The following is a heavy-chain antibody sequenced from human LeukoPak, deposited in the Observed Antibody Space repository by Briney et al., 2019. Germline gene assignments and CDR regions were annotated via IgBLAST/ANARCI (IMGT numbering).Heavy chain of an antibody. CDR1: GGSISSYY. CDR3: ARQPYDYGDYEDYYYGMDV. J-gene: IGHJ6*02. CDR2: IYYSGST. Sequence: SETLSLTCTVSGGSISSYYWSWIRQPPGKGLEWIGYIYYSGSTNYNPSLKSRVTISVDTSKNQFSLKLSSVTAADTAVYYCARQPYDYGDYEDYYYGMDVWGQGTTVTVSS. D-gene: IGHD4-17*01. V-gene: IGHV4-59*08.